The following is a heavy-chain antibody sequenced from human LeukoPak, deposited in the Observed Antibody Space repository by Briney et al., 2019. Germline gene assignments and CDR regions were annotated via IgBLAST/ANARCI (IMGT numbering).Heavy chain of an antibody. Sequence: PGRSLRLSCAASGFTFSSYAMHWVRQAPGKGLEWVAAISYDGGNKYYAESVKGRFTISRDSSKNTLYLQMNSQRTEDTAVYYCARAKTSSSRALFDYWGQGTLVTVSS. CDR3: ARAKTSSSRALFDY. V-gene: IGHV3-30-3*01. D-gene: IGHD6-13*01. CDR2: ISYDGGNK. CDR1: GFTFSSYA. J-gene: IGHJ4*02.